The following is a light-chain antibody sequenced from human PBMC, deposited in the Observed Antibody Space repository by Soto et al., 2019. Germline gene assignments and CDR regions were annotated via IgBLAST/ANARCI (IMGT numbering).Light chain of an antibody. CDR3: CSYAGNTLVV. CDR1: SSDVGGYNY. CDR2: DVS. V-gene: IGLV2-11*01. Sequence: QSALTQPRSVSGSPGQSVNSACTGTSSDVGGYNYVSWYQQNPGKAPKLMIYDVSKRPSGVSDRFSGSKSANTASLIISGLQAEDEADYYCCSYAGNTLVVFGGGTKVTVL. J-gene: IGLJ2*01.